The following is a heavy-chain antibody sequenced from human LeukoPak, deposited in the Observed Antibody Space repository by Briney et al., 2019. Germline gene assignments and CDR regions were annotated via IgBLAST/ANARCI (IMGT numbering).Heavy chain of an antibody. CDR2: IAGSSTWT. CDR3: ARELVSLGTGYFDL. Sequence: GGSLRLSCAASGFTFSRYWMSWVRQAPGKGLEWVSGIAGSSTWTYYADSVRGRFTISRDNSKNTLHLQMNNLTADDTAIYYCARELVSLGTGYFDLWGRGTLVTVSS. V-gene: IGHV3-23*01. CDR1: GFTFSRYW. J-gene: IGHJ2*01. D-gene: IGHD7-27*01.